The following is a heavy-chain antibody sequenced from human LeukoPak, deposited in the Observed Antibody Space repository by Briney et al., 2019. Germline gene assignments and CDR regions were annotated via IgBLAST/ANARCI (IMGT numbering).Heavy chain of an antibody. J-gene: IGHJ6*02. D-gene: IGHD2-2*02. Sequence: GASVKVSCKASGYTFTSYGISWVRQATGQGLEWMGWMNPNSGNTGYAQKFQGRVTMTRNTSISTAYMELSSLRSEDTAVYYCARAVVPAAIHYYYYGMDVWSQGTTVTVSS. CDR1: GYTFTSYG. CDR3: ARAVVPAAIHYYYYGMDV. V-gene: IGHV1-8*02. CDR2: MNPNSGNT.